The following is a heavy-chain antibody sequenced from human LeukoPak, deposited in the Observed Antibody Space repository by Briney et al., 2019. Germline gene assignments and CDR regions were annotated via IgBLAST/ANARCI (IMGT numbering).Heavy chain of an antibody. J-gene: IGHJ3*02. CDR1: VGSISSYY. D-gene: IGHD6-6*01. V-gene: IGHV4-4*07. CDR2: ISTSGST. CDR3: ARGEYPIDAFDI. Sequence: SETLSLTCTVSVGSISSYYWSWIRQPAGKGLEWLGRISTSGSTNYNPSLKSRVTMSVDTSKNQFSIQMTSVTAADTAVYYCARGEYPIDAFDICGQGPMVTVSS.